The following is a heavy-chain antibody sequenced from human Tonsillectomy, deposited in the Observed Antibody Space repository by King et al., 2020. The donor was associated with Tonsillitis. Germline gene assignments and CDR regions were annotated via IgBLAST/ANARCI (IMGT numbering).Heavy chain of an antibody. Sequence: VQLVESGAEVKKPGESLRISCKGSGYSFTNYWITWVRQMPGKGLEWMGRIDPSDSYTNYSPSFQGHVTISADKSISTAYLQWSSLKASDTAMYYCARREAYSDDAFDIWGQGTMVTVSS. V-gene: IGHV5-10-1*03. D-gene: IGHD1-26*01. CDR2: IDPSDSYT. CDR1: GYSFTNYW. J-gene: IGHJ3*02. CDR3: ARREAYSDDAFDI.